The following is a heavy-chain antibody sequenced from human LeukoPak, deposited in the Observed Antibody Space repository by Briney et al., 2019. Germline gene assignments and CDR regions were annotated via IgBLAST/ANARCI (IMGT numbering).Heavy chain of an antibody. CDR1: GGSISSGGYY. CDR3: ARESPGNYYDSSGYPGTFDP. V-gene: IGHV4-31*03. J-gene: IGHJ5*02. CDR2: IYYSGNT. Sequence: PSETLSLTCTVSGGSISSGGYYWSWIRQHPGKGLEWIGYIYYSGNTYYNPSLKSRVTISVDTSKNQFSLKLSSVTAADTAVYYCARESPGNYYDSSGYPGTFDPWGQGTLVTVSS. D-gene: IGHD3-22*01.